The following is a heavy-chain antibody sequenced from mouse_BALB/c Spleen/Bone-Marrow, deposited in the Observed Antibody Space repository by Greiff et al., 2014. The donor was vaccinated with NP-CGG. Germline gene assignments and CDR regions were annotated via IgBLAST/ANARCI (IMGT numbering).Heavy chain of an antibody. Sequence: VQLQQSGAEPVRPGTSVKVSCKASGYAFTNYLIEWVKQRPGQGLEWIGVINPGSGSSNYNENFKGKATLTADRSSSTAYMLLSSLTSDDSAVYFCARSRGYDVGPFAFWGQGTLVTVSA. CDR3: ARSRGYDVGPFAF. V-gene: IGHV1-54*01. CDR2: INPGSGSS. CDR1: GYAFTNYL. D-gene: IGHD2-2*01. J-gene: IGHJ3*01.